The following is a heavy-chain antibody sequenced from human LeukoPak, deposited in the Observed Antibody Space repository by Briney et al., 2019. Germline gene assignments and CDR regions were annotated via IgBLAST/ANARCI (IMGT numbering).Heavy chain of an antibody. V-gene: IGHV3-23*01. CDR1: GFTFNNYA. Sequence: GGSLRLSCAASGFTFNNYAMSWVRQAPGKGLEWVSVISGSGGSTYYADSVKGRFTISRDNSKNTLSLQMNSLRAEDTAVYYCAKDPSRPAYYYYGMDVWAQETTVSVSS. J-gene: IGHJ6*01. CDR3: AKDPSRPAYYYYGMDV. CDR2: ISGSGGST.